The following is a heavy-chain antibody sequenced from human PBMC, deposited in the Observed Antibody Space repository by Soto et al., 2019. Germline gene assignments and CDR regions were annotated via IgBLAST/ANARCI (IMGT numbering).Heavy chain of an antibody. Sequence: KVSCKASGYTFTSYAMHWVRQAPGQRLEWMGWINAGNGNTKYSQKFQGRVTITRDTSASTAYMELSSLRSEDTAVYYCAREPYSSGWYEFDYWGQGTLVTVSS. V-gene: IGHV1-3*01. CDR1: GYTFTSYA. CDR2: INAGNGNT. J-gene: IGHJ4*02. CDR3: AREPYSSGWYEFDY. D-gene: IGHD6-19*01.